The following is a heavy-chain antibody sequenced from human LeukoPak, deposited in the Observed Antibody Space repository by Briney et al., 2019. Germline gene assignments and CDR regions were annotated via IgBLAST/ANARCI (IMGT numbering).Heavy chain of an antibody. Sequence: SETLSLTCTVSGGSISSYYWSWIRQPPGKGLEWIGYIYYSGSTNYNPSLKSRVTISVDTSKNQFSLKLSSVTAADTAVYYCARTAVTSFDYWGQGTLVTVSS. CDR1: GGSISSYY. D-gene: IGHD4-17*01. V-gene: IGHV4-59*01. CDR2: IYYSGST. CDR3: ARTAVTSFDY. J-gene: IGHJ4*02.